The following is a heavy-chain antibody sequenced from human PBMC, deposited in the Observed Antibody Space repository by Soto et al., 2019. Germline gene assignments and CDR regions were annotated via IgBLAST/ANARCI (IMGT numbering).Heavy chain of an antibody. CDR1: GGTFSSYA. J-gene: IGHJ4*02. CDR2: IIPIFGTA. CDR3: ARGPPSYDSSGYYEKNFDY. D-gene: IGHD3-22*01. Sequence: SVQVSCKASGGTFSSYAISWVRQAPGQGLEWMGGIIPIFGTANYAQKFQGRVTITADESTSTAYMELSSLRSEDTAVYYCARGPPSYDSSGYYEKNFDYWGQGTLVTVSS. V-gene: IGHV1-69*13.